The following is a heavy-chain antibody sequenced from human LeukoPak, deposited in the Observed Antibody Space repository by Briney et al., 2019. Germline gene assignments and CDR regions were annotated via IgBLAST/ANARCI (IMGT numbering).Heavy chain of an antibody. CDR3: ARISRWSGYFPTPYYYYYYMDV. Sequence: SETLSLTCTVSGGSISGSYWSWIRQPPGKGLEWIGYIYYSGSTNYNPSLKSRVTISVDTSKNQFSLKLTSVTAADTAVYYCARISRWSGYFPTPYYYYYYMDVWGRGTTVTVSS. D-gene: IGHD3-3*01. J-gene: IGHJ6*03. CDR1: GGSISGSY. CDR2: IYYSGST. V-gene: IGHV4-59*01.